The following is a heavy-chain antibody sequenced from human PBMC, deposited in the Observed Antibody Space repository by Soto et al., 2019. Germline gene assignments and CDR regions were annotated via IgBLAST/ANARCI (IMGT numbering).Heavy chain of an antibody. V-gene: IGHV3-43*01. D-gene: IGHD4-17*01. CDR3: AKARGDDGAFDI. CDR2: ISWDGGST. J-gene: IGHJ3*02. Sequence: PGGSLRLSCAASGFTFDDYTMHWVRHAPGKGLEWVSLISWDGGSTYYADSVKGRFTISRDNSKNSLYLQMNSLRAEDTALYYCAKARGDDGAFDIWGQGTMVTVSS. CDR1: GFTFDDYT.